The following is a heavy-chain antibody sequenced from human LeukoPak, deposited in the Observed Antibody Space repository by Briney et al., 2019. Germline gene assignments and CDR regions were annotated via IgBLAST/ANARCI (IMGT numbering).Heavy chain of an antibody. D-gene: IGHD2-2*01. V-gene: IGHV1-2*02. CDR3: ARVCGGRSSTSNHFDY. CDR1: GYTFTSYY. Sequence: ASVKVSYKASGYTFTSYYMHWVRQAPGQGLEWMGWINPNSGGTNYAQKFQGRVTMARDTSISTAYMELSRLRSDDTAVYYCARVCGGRSSTSNHFDYWGQGTLVTVSS. J-gene: IGHJ4*02. CDR2: INPNSGGT.